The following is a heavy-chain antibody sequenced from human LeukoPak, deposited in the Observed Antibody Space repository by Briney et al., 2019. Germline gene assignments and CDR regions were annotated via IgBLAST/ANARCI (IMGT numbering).Heavy chain of an antibody. CDR3: ARGNGGTRSRYWYFDL. D-gene: IGHD4-23*01. V-gene: IGHV3-21*05. Sequence: GGSLRLSCAASGFTFSSYWMHWVRQAPGKGLEWVSYISSSSSYTNYADSVKGRFTISRDNAKNSLHLQMNSLRAEDTALYYCARGNGGTRSRYWYFDLWGRGTLVTVSS. CDR2: ISSSSSYT. CDR1: GFTFSSYW. J-gene: IGHJ2*01.